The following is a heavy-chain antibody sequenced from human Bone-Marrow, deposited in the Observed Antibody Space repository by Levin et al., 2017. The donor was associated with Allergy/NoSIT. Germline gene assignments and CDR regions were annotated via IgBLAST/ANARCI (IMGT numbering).Heavy chain of an antibody. D-gene: IGHD2-21*01. Sequence: TLSLTCTFSGFSLTIPGMCVSWIRQPPGKALEWLARIDWDEDTFYNTSLRTRLTISKDTSKNQVVLTMTNMDPVDTATYYCARTRVAGISYYYGMDVWGQGTTVTVSS. CDR3: ARTRVAGISYYYGMDV. CDR1: GFSLTIPGMC. V-gene: IGHV2-70*16. CDR2: IDWDEDT. J-gene: IGHJ6*02.